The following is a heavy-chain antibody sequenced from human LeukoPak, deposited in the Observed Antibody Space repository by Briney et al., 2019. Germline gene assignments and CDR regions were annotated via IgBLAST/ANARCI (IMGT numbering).Heavy chain of an antibody. J-gene: IGHJ3*02. Sequence: PSETLSLTCTVSGGSISSYYWSWIRQPAGKGLEWIGRIYTSGSTNYNPSLKGRVTMSVDTSKNQFSLKLSSVTAADTAVYYCARDYIVDPGDRDAFDIWGQGTMVTVSS. V-gene: IGHV4-4*07. CDR1: GGSISSYY. CDR3: ARDYIVDPGDRDAFDI. D-gene: IGHD2-21*01. CDR2: IYTSGST.